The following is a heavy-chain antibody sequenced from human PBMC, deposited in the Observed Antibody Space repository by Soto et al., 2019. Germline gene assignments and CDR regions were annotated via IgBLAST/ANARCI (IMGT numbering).Heavy chain of an antibody. V-gene: IGHV4-30-2*01. CDR2: IYHGGST. CDR3: ARDRRSFYHDGSGLDY. CDR1: GDSISNGGYS. J-gene: IGHJ4*02. D-gene: IGHD3-22*01. Sequence: QLQLQESGSGLVRPSQTLSLSCAVSGDSISNGGYSWNWIRQPPGKGLEWIGYIYHGGSTYSNPSLERRVTLSVDTSKNQFSLRLTSVIAADTAVYYCARDRRSFYHDGSGLDYWGQGILVTVSS.